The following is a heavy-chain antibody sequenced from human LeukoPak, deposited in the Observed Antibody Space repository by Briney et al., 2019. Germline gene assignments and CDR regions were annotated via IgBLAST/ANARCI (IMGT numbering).Heavy chain of an antibody. V-gene: IGHV5-51*01. CDR3: ARHGYYDSSGYYDYYYYYGMDV. J-gene: IGHJ6*02. CDR2: IYPGDSDT. CDR1: GSRFTSYW. D-gene: IGHD3-22*01. Sequence: GESLQISCKGSGSRFTSYWIGWVRQLPGKGLEWMGIIYPGDSDTRYSPSFQGQVTISANKSSSTAYLQWSSLKASDTAMYYCARHGYYDSSGYYDYYYYYGMDVWGQGTTVTVSS.